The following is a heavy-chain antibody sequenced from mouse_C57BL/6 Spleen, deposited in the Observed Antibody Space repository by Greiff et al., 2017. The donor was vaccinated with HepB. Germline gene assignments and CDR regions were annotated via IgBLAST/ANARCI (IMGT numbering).Heavy chain of an antibody. CDR1: GYTFTSYW. J-gene: IGHJ4*01. Sequence: VQLQQPGAELVKPGASVKMSCKASGYTFTSYWITWVKQRPGQGLEWIGDIYPGSGSTNYNEKFKSKATLTVDTSSSTAYMQLSSLTSEDSAVYDCASHYYGGTYAMDYWGQGTSVTVSS. D-gene: IGHD1-2*01. V-gene: IGHV1-55*01. CDR2: IYPGSGST. CDR3: ASHYYGGTYAMDY.